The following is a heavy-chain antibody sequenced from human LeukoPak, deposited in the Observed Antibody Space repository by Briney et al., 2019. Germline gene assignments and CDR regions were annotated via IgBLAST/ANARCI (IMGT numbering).Heavy chain of an antibody. V-gene: IGHV3-74*01. Sequence: GGSLRLSCAASGFTFSSYWMSWVRQAPGKGLVWVSRINEDGSTTNYADSVKGRSTIFRDNAKNTLYLQMNSLRAEDTAVCYCVRDLGGRSGHWGQGTLVTVSS. CDR1: GFTFSSYW. D-gene: IGHD1-26*01. J-gene: IGHJ4*02. CDR2: INEDGSTT. CDR3: VRDLGGRSGH.